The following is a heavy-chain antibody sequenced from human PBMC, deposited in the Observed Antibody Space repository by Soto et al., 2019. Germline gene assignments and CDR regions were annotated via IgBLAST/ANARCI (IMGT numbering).Heavy chain of an antibody. CDR3: ARDRSRFLEWLTGYMDV. V-gene: IGHV1-2*04. J-gene: IGHJ6*03. CDR2: INPDSGGT. Sequence: GASVKVSCKASGYTFTGYYMHWVRQAPGQGLEWMGWINPDSGGTNYAQKFQGWVTMTRDTSISTAYMELSSLRAEDTAVYYCARDRSRFLEWLTGYMDVWGKGTTVTVSS. D-gene: IGHD3-3*01. CDR1: GYTFTGYY.